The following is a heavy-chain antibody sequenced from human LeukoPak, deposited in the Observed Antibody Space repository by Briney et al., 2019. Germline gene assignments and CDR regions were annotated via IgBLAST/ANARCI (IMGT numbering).Heavy chain of an antibody. D-gene: IGHD3-10*01. CDR1: GGSISSSSYY. J-gene: IGHJ4*02. CDR2: IYYSGST. CDR3: ARDVRTMVRGMQSGVDY. V-gene: IGHV4-39*07. Sequence: PSETLSLTCTVSGGSISSSSYYWGWIRQPPGKGLEWIGSIYYSGSTYYNPSLKSRVTISVDTSKNQFSLKLSSVTAADTAVYYCARDVRTMVRGMQSGVDYWGQGTLVTVSS.